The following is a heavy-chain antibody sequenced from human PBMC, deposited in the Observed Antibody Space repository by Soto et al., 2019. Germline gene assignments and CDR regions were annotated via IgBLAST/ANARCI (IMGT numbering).Heavy chain of an antibody. CDR1: GFTFRNYD. Sequence: EVQLVESGGGLVQPGGSLRLSCEASGFTFRNYDMHWVRQGTGKGLEWVSGISAAGDPDYADSVEGRFTISREKAQNSSFLQMNSLRVGDTAVYYCARTDRDFYGLDVWGQGTTVIFSS. J-gene: IGHJ6*02. CDR3: ARTDRDFYGLDV. CDR2: ISAAGDP. V-gene: IGHV3-13*05.